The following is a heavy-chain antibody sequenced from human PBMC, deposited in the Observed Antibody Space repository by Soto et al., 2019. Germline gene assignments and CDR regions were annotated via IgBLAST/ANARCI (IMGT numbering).Heavy chain of an antibody. CDR3: ARGSYDSSGYAFYYYYGMDV. CDR1: GGSISSYY. Sequence: SETLSLTCTVSGGSISSYYWIWIRQPAGKGLEWIGRIYTSGSTNYNPSLKSRVTMSVDTSKNQFSPKLSSVTAANTAVYYCARGSYDSSGYAFYYYYGMDVWGQGTTVTVSS. D-gene: IGHD3-22*01. V-gene: IGHV4-4*07. J-gene: IGHJ6*02. CDR2: IYTSGST.